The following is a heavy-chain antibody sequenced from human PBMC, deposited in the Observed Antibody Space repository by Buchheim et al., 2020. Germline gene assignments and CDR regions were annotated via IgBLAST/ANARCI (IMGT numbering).Heavy chain of an antibody. CDR2: IKRDGGTT. V-gene: IGHV3-23*01. CDR3: AKDPYGGIYAGRFFDS. CDR1: GFTFSSAA. J-gene: IGHJ4*02. Sequence: EVQLLESGGGLVQPGGSLRLSCAASGFTFSSAAMGWVRQAPGKGPEWVSAIKRDGGTTYYADSVKGRFTISRDNSKNTLCLQMNSLRAEDTAVYYCAKDPYGGIYAGRFFDSWGQGTL. D-gene: IGHD1-26*01.